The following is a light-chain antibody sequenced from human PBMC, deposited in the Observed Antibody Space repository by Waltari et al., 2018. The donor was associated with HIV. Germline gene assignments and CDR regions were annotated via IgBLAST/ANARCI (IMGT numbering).Light chain of an antibody. J-gene: IGKJ1*01. CDR2: DTS. Sequence: EIVMTQSPATLSVSPGERATLSCKASQSVSSNLAWYQQRPGQAPRLLIFDTSYRATGIPARFSGTGSGTEFTLTISDLQSEDFAVYYCQQYNNWPPWTFGQGTKVEI. CDR1: QSVSSN. CDR3: QQYNNWPPWT. V-gene: IGKV3-15*01.